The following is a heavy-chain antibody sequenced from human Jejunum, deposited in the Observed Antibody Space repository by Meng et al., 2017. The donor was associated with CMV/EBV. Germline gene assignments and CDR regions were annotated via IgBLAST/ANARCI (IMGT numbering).Heavy chain of an antibody. CDR2: INAGNGNT. J-gene: IGHJ4*02. D-gene: IGHD2-2*01. CDR3: ARTGCSSSSCYDY. Sequence: QVQRGQSGAGVKKPGASVKVSCKASGDSFTTYAMHWVRQAPGQRLEWMGWINAGNGNTKYSEKFQSRVTITRDTAASTAYMELSSLRSEDTAVYYCARTGCSSSSCYDYWGQGTLVTVSS. V-gene: IGHV1-3*01. CDR1: GDSFTTYA.